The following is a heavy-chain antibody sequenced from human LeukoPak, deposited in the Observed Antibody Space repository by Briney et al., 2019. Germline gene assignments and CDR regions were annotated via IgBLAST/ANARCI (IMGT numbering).Heavy chain of an antibody. CDR1: GYTFTGYY. CDR3: ARDPDYYDSSGYYYTHTDV. CDR2: INPNSGGT. Sequence: ASVKVSCKASGYTFTGYYMHWVRQAPGQGLEWMGRINPNSGGTNYAQKLQGRVTMTRDTSISTAYMELSRLRSDDTAVYYCARDPDYYDSSGYYYTHTDVWGKGTTVTVSS. J-gene: IGHJ6*03. V-gene: IGHV1-2*06. D-gene: IGHD3-22*01.